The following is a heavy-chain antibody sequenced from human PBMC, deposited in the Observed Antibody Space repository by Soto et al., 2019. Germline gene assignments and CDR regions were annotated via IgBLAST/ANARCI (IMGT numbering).Heavy chain of an antibody. V-gene: IGHV1-69*01. J-gene: IGHJ4*02. D-gene: IGHD6-6*01. Sequence: QVQLVQSGAEVKKPGSSVKVSCKASGGTFSSYSISWVRQAPGQGLEWMGGIIPIFGTANYAQKFQGRVKITADESTSPAYMELSSLRSEDTAVYYCAIEYSSSPPYYPIGYWGQGTLVTVSS. CDR3: AIEYSSSPPYYPIGY. CDR1: GGTFSSYS. CDR2: IIPIFGTA.